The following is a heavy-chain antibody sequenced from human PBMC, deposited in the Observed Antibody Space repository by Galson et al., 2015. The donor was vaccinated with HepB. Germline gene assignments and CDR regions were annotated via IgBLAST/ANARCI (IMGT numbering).Heavy chain of an antibody. J-gene: IGHJ4*02. Sequence: SLGLDCAASGFTFRSYWMSWARQAPGKGLEWVANIKQDGSEKHYVESVDGRFLISSDNAKNSLYLQMNSLRVGDTAVYYCARDEVVTTITTFDYWGQGTLVTVSS. CDR1: GFTFRSYW. CDR3: ARDEVVTTITTFDY. D-gene: IGHD5-12*01. CDR2: IKQDGSEK. V-gene: IGHV3-7*01.